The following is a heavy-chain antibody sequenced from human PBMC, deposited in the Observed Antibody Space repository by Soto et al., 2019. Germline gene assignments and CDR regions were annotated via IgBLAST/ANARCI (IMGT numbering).Heavy chain of an antibody. Sequence: QVQLVQSGAEVKEPGDSVRVSCEASGYTFTAYYIHWVRQAPGQGLEWMGWINPKFGDTTYAQDFQGRVSMTRDMSMNTVYMDLSRLTSDDTAIYYCARNMDYYYGPGSGNGHGFWGQGTTVTVFS. J-gene: IGHJ6*02. CDR2: INPKFGDT. D-gene: IGHD3-10*01. V-gene: IGHV1-2*02. CDR1: GYTFTAYY. CDR3: ARNMDYYYGPGSGNGHGF.